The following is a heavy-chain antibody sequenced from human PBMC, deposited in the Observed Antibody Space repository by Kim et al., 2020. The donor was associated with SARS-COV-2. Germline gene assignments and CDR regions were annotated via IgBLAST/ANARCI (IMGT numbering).Heavy chain of an antibody. CDR1: GGSFSGYY. D-gene: IGHD3-10*01. CDR3: ARAAGSGSHYNTHWFDP. Sequence: SETLSLTCAVYGGSFSGYYWCWICHPQGQGQEWNGEINNSYSTNTNQSLNRRVTISVDMSKNQFSLKLSPVTAAATAVSYCARAAGSGSHYNTHWFDPWGQGTLVTVSS. V-gene: IGHV4-34*05. CDR2: INNSYST. J-gene: IGHJ5*02.